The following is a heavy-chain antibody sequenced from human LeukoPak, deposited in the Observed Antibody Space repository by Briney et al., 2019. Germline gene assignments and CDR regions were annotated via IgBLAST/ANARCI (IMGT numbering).Heavy chain of an antibody. Sequence: GGSLRLSCAASGFTFSSYAMHWVRQAPGKGLEYVSAISSNGGSTYYANSVKGRFTISRDNAKNSLYLHMNSLRAEDTAVYYCARDKDVGATLLVYWGQGTLVTVSS. CDR2: ISSNGGST. J-gene: IGHJ4*02. CDR3: ARDKDVGATLLVY. V-gene: IGHV3-64*01. D-gene: IGHD1-26*01. CDR1: GFTFSSYA.